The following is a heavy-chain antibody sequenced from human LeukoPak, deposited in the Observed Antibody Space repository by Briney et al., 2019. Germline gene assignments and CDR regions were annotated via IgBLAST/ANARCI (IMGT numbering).Heavy chain of an antibody. CDR1: GFTFSHSP. V-gene: IGHV3-30*04. CDR3: ARDHEGESSALDS. CDR2: ISSDGTKK. J-gene: IGHJ4*02. Sequence: GGSLRLSCSASGFTFSHSPMHWVRQAPGKGLEWVAVISSDGTKKYYADSIPGRFTISRDNSKSTLSLQMNSLRHEDTAIYYCARDHEGESSALDSWGQGTPVTVSS. D-gene: IGHD3-22*01.